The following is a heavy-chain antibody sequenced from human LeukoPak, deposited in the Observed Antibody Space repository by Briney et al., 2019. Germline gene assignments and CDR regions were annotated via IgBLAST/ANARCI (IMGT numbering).Heavy chain of an antibody. CDR1: GGSISSGGYS. J-gene: IGHJ4*02. CDR2: IYYSGST. Sequence: SQTLSLTCTVSGGSISSGGYSWSWIRQHPGKGLEWIGYIYYSGSTYYNPSLKSRVTISVDTSKNQFSLKLSSVTAADTAVYYCARGRSGYYDRHFDYWGQGTLVTVSS. CDR3: ARGRSGYYDRHFDY. V-gene: IGHV4-31*03. D-gene: IGHD3-3*01.